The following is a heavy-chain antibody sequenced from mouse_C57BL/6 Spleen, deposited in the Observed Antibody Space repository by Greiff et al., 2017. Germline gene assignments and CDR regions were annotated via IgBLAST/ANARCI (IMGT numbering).Heavy chain of an antibody. CDR3: ARRSKAWFAY. CDR2: INPGSGGT. Sequence: VQLQQSGAELVRPGTSVKVSCKASGYAFTNYLIEWVKQRPGQGLEWIGVINPGSGGTNYNEKFKGKATLTADKSSSTAYMQLSSLTAEDSAVYCCARRSKAWFAYWGQGTLVTVSA. V-gene: IGHV1-54*01. D-gene: IGHD2-5*01. CDR1: GYAFTNYL. J-gene: IGHJ3*01.